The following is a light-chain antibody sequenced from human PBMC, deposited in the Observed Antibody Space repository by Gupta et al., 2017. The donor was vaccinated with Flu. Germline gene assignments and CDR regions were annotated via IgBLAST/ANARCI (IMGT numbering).Light chain of an antibody. CDR3: QQDDNHPNT. V-gene: IGKV1-33*01. Sequence: DIQMTQSPSSLSASVGDRVTIACQASQDISNHLNWYQQKPGKAPKLLIYDASNLEKGVPSRFSGSGYGTDFTFTISILHPEDFTKYYCQQDDNHPNTFGHGTKVDIK. CDR1: QDISNH. J-gene: IGKJ3*01. CDR2: DAS.